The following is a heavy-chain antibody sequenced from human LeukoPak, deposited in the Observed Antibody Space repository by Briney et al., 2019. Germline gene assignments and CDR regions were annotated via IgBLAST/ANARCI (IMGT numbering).Heavy chain of an antibody. V-gene: IGHV1-69*13. CDR1: GGTFSSYA. CDR2: IIPVFGTA. D-gene: IGHD3-10*01. CDR3: ARDPGSGSYYSWFDP. J-gene: IGHJ5*02. Sequence: SVKVSCKASGGTFSSYAISWVRQAPGQGLEWMGGIIPVFGTANYAQKFQGRVTITADESTSTAYMELSSLRSEDTAVYYCARDPGSGSYYSWFDPWGQGTLVTVSS.